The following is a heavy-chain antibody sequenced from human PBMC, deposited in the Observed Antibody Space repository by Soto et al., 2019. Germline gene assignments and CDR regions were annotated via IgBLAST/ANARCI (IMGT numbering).Heavy chain of an antibody. CDR1: GFTFSSYG. D-gene: IGHD1-7*01. Sequence: GGSLRLSCAASGFTFSSYGMHWVRQAPGKGLEWVAVISYDGSNKYYADSVKGRFTISRDNSKNTLYLQMNSLRAEDTAVYYCAKDRYNWNSNDYYYYGMDVWGQGTTVTVSS. CDR2: ISYDGSNK. J-gene: IGHJ6*02. CDR3: AKDRYNWNSNDYYYYGMDV. V-gene: IGHV3-30*18.